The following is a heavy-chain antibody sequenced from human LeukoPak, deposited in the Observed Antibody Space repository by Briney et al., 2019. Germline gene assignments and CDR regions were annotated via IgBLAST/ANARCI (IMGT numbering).Heavy chain of an antibody. Sequence: PSETLSLTCTVSGGSIRRYYWSWIRLPPGKGLEWIANVYYNGSPNYNPSLKGRVTISLDTSKNQFSLRLSSVTAADTAMYYCARDTGNYSFDYWGQGTLVTVSS. V-gene: IGHV4-59*01. J-gene: IGHJ4*02. D-gene: IGHD1-7*01. CDR1: GGSIRRYY. CDR3: ARDTGNYSFDY. CDR2: VYYNGSP.